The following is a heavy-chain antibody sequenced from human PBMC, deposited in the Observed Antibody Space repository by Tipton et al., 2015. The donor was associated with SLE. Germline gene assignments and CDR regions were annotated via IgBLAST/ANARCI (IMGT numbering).Heavy chain of an antibody. D-gene: IGHD3-3*01. Sequence: TLSLTCAVYGGSFSGYYWSWIRQPPGKGLEWIGEINHSGSTNYNPSLKSRVTISVDTSKNQFSLKLSSVTAADTAVYYCAIRGVVTGYFDYWGQGTLVNVSS. CDR3: AIRGVVTGYFDY. J-gene: IGHJ4*02. CDR1: GGSFSGYY. V-gene: IGHV4-34*01. CDR2: INHSGST.